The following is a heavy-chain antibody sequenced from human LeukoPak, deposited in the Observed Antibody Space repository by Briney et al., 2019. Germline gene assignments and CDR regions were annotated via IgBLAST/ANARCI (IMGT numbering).Heavy chain of an antibody. CDR3: ARSTVTTMVPHTYYYYYMDV. D-gene: IGHD4-17*01. CDR2: INPNSGGT. Sequence: ASVKVSCKASGYTFTGYYMHWVRQAPGQGLEWMGWINPNSGGTNYAQKFQGRVTMTRDTSISTAYMELSRLRSDDTAVYYCARSTVTTMVPHTYYYYYMDVWGKGTTVTVSS. CDR1: GYTFTGYY. J-gene: IGHJ6*03. V-gene: IGHV1-2*02.